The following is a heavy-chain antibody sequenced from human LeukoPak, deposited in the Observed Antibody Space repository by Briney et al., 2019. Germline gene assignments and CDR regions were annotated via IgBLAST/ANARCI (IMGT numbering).Heavy chain of an antibody. CDR1: GFTFNNYN. Sequence: GGSLRLSCAASGFTFNNYNMNWVRQAPGKALEWVSSIISSGTYIFYADSVKGRFTISRDNAKNSLYLQMNSLGAEDTRVYYCARDPYSGNYGNYYYYYMDVWGKETTVTVSS. V-gene: IGHV3-21*01. CDR2: IISSGTYI. CDR3: ARDPYSGNYGNYYYYYMDV. D-gene: IGHD1-26*01. J-gene: IGHJ6*03.